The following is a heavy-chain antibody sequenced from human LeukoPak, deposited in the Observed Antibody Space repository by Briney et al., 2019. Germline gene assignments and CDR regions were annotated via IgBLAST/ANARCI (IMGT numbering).Heavy chain of an antibody. CDR2: INHSGSP. J-gene: IGHJ4*02. V-gene: IGHV4-34*01. D-gene: IGHD2-21*02. CDR1: GGSFSGYY. Sequence: AETLSLTCAVYGGSFSGYYWSWIRQPPGKGREWIGEINHSGSPNYNPSLKSRVTISVDTSRNQFSLKLSSVTAADSAVYYCARHKYCGGDCYSFDYWGQGTLVTVSS. CDR3: ARHKYCGGDCYSFDY.